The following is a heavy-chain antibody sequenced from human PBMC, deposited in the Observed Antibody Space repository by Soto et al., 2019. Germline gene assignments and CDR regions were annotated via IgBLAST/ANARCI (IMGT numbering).Heavy chain of an antibody. Sequence: QVQLQESGTGLVKPSGTLSLTCAVSGGSISSSNWWSWVRQPPGKGLEWIGEIYHSGSTNYNPSLKSRVTISVDKSQNQFSLKLSSVTAADTAVDYCARHQIGQYQQLVHYYYGIDVWGQGTTVTVSS. CDR2: IYHSGST. V-gene: IGHV4-4*02. CDR1: GGSISSSNW. J-gene: IGHJ6*02. D-gene: IGHD6-13*01. CDR3: ARHQIGQYQQLVHYYYGIDV.